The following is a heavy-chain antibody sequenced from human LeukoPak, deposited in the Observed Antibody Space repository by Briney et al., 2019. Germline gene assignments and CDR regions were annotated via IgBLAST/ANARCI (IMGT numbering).Heavy chain of an antibody. V-gene: IGHV4-39*07. CDR3: TRDPWGPDY. CDR1: GGSISSSSYY. J-gene: IGHJ4*02. CDR2: IYYSGST. Sequence: PSETLSLTCTVSGGSISSSSYYWGWIRQPPGKGLEWIGSIYYSGSTYYNPSLKSRVTISVDTPKNQFSLRLSSVTAADTAVYYCTRDPWGPDYWGQGTLVTVSS. D-gene: IGHD7-27*01.